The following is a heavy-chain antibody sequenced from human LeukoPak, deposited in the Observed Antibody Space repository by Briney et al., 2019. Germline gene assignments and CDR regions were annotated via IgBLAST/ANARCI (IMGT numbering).Heavy chain of an antibody. V-gene: IGHV4-59*08. CDR2: IYYSGST. J-gene: IGHJ2*01. Sequence: PSETLSLTCSVSGDYIGSSFWSWLRQPPGKGLEWIGYIYYSGSTNYNPSLKSRVTMSVDTSKNQFSLKLTSVSAADTAVFYCARPRGDPNWYFDLWGRGILVTVSS. CDR3: ARPRGDPNWYFDL. CDR1: GDYIGSSF. D-gene: IGHD3-10*01.